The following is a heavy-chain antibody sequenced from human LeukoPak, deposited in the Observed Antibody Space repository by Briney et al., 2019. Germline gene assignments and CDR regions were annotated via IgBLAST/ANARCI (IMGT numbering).Heavy chain of an antibody. J-gene: IGHJ4*02. CDR1: GSTVSSNY. D-gene: IGHD1-14*01. CDR2: INSDGSRT. V-gene: IGHV3-74*01. CDR3: ARQPDY. Sequence: GGSLRLSCAASGSTVSSNYMTWVRQAPGKGLEWVSHINSDGSRTNYAASVKGRFTISRDNAKNTLYLQMNSLRAEDTAVYYCARQPDYWGQGTLVTVSS.